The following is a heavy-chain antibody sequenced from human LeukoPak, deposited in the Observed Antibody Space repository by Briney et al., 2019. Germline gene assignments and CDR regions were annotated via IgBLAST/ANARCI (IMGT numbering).Heavy chain of an antibody. Sequence: PGGSLRPSCAASGFTLSNDWTHWVRQAPGKGLVWVSRISSDGSSTMYADSVKGRFTISRDNAKNTLHLQMNSLRADDTAVYYCVVGGGIYWGRGTLVTVSS. J-gene: IGHJ2*01. CDR2: ISSDGSST. CDR3: VVGGGIY. D-gene: IGHD1-26*01. CDR1: GFTLSNDW. V-gene: IGHV3-74*03.